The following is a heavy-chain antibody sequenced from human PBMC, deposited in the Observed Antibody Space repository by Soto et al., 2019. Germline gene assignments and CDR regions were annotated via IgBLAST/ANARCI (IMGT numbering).Heavy chain of an antibody. V-gene: IGHV4-30-4*01. CDR2: MYHTGDT. CDR3: ARAFDDSSGYYGGLGY. J-gene: IGHJ4*02. Sequence: PSETLSLTCTVSGGSIGSGDYHWSWIRQPPGKGLEWVGYMYHTGDTYYNPSLKTRLNISVDASKNQFSLKLSSVTAADTAVYYCARAFDDSSGYYGGLGYWGQGTLVTVSS. CDR1: GGSIGSGDYH. D-gene: IGHD3-22*01.